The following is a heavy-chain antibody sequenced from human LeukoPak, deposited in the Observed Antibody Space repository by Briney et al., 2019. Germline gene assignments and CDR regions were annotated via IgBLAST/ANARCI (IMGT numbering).Heavy chain of an antibody. V-gene: IGHV3-30-3*01. CDR1: GFTFSSYA. J-gene: IGHJ4*02. D-gene: IGHD5-18*01. CDR2: ISYDGSNK. CDR3: AKEINPVPAALNDHLYSYGYDY. Sequence: PGGSLRLSCAASGFTFSSYAMHWVRQAPGKGLEWVAVISYDGSNKYYADSVKGRFTISRDNSKNTLYLQMNSLRAEDTAVYYCAKEINPVPAALNDHLYSYGYDYWGQGTLVTVSS.